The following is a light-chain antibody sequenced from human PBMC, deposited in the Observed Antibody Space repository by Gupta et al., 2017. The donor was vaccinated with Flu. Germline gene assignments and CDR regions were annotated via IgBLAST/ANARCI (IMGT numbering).Light chain of an antibody. Sequence: QTTTTTCKGDSIRRCYEICYHHKPTQAPHLLLYGKNNRHAAIPAPCSGSSSGNTASLTITGAQAEEEAAYYCNAQDISGNNPIVFGGGTKLTVL. CDR1: SIRRCY. CDR3: NAQDISGNNPIV. J-gene: IGLJ2*01. CDR2: GKN. V-gene: IGLV3-19*01.